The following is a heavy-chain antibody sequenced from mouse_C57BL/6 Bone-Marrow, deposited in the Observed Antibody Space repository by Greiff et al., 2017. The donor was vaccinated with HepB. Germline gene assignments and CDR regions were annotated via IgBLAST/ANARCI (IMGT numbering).Heavy chain of an antibody. CDR2: IDPEDGDT. J-gene: IGHJ2*01. V-gene: IGHV14-1*01. Sequence: VQLQQSGAELVRPGASVKLSCTASGFNIKDYYMHWVKQRPEQGLEWIGRIDPEDGDTEYAPKFQGKATMTADTSSNPAYLQLSSLTSEDTAVYYCATLCPRSYFDYWGQGTTLTVSS. CDR3: ATLCPRSYFDY. CDR1: GFNIKDYY. D-gene: IGHD6-5*01.